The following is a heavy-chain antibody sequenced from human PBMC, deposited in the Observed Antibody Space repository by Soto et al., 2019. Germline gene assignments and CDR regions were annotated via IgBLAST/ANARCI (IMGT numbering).Heavy chain of an antibody. CDR1: GGSISSGYYY. V-gene: IGHV4-31*03. Sequence: SETLSLTCTVSGGSISSGYYYWSWIRQHPGKGLEWIGCVYYSGSTYSSPSLKSRVGISVDTSMNQFSLKLSSVTAADTAVYYCARAEHPTEYYYDSSGSVFDYWGQGTLVTVSS. CDR3: ARAEHPTEYYYDSSGSVFDY. J-gene: IGHJ4*02. D-gene: IGHD3-22*01. CDR2: VYYSGST.